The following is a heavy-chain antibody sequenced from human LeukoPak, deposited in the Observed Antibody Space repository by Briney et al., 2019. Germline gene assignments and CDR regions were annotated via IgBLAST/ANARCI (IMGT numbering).Heavy chain of an antibody. CDR2: ISGRGDST. Sequence: GGSLRPSCAASRFTFSSYAMSWVRQAPRKWLEWVSSISGRGDSTYYADSVKGRFTISRDNSRNTLYLQMNTLRAEDTAVYYCAKAIAAPVWYFDLWGRGTLVTVSS. J-gene: IGHJ2*01. CDR1: RFTFSSYA. D-gene: IGHD6-13*01. V-gene: IGHV3-23*01. CDR3: AKAIAAPVWYFDL.